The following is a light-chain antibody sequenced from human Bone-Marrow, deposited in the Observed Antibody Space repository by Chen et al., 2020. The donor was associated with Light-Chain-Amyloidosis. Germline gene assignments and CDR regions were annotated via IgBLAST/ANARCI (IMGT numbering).Light chain of an antibody. V-gene: IGKV2-28*01. CDR1: QSLLHSNGYNY. CDR3: MQALQTPLP. CDR2: LGS. J-gene: IGKJ4*01. Sequence: DIVMTQSPLSLPVTPGEPASISCRSSQSLLHSNGYNYLDWYLQKPGQSPQLLIYLGSNRASGGPDRFSGSGSGTDFTLKISRVEAEDVGVYYCMQALQTPLPFGGGTKVEIK.